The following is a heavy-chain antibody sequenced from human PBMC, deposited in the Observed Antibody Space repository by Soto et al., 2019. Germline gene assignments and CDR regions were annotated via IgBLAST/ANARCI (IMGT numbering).Heavy chain of an antibody. Sequence: QVQLVQSGAEVRKPGSSVEVSCMASGSTFSSYTVNWVRQAPGQGLEWIGRIILVVGVTHYARRFQGRVTMTADRFRKTADMELTTPYSEDTIVYYCARGRYCGVDGYNKFYYGMDVWGQGTTVTVSS. CDR1: GSTFSSYT. CDR2: IILVVGVT. J-gene: IGHJ6*02. V-gene: IGHV1-69*02. CDR3: ARGRYCGVDGYNKFYYGMDV. D-gene: IGHD2-21*02.